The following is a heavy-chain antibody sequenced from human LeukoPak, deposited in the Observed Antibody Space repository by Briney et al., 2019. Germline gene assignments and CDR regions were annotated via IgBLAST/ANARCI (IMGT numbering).Heavy chain of an antibody. CDR3: ARDMTTATTSFEAFDI. D-gene: IGHD4-17*01. J-gene: IGHJ3*02. CDR2: INPSGGST. V-gene: IGHV1-46*01. Sequence: GASVKVSCKASGYTFTSYYMHWVRQAPGQGLEWMRIINPSGGSTSYAQKFQGRVTMTRDTSTSTVYMELSSLRSEDTAVYYCARDMTTATTSFEAFDIWGQGTMVTVSS. CDR1: GYTFTSYY.